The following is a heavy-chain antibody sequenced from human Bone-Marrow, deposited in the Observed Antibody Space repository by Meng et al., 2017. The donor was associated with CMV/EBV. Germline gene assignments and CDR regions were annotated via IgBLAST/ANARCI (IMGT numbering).Heavy chain of an antibody. CDR3: ARESNRHGDYPDTFDI. D-gene: IGHD4-17*01. Sequence: GGSLRLSCAASGFTFSSYAMHWVRQAPGKGLEWVAVISYDGSNKYYADSVKGRFTISRDNAKNSLSLQMNSLRAEDTAVYYCARESNRHGDYPDTFDIWGQGTMVTVSS. V-gene: IGHV3-30-3*01. CDR2: ISYDGSNK. J-gene: IGHJ3*02. CDR1: GFTFSSYA.